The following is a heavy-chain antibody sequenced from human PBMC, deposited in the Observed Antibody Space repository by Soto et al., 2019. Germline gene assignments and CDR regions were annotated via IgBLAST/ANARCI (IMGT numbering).Heavy chain of an antibody. Sequence: QVQLQESGPGLVKPSGTLSLTCAVSGGSISSSNWWSWVRQPPGKGLEGIGEIYHSGSTNYNPSLKSRVTISVDKSKNQFSLKLSSVTAADTAVYYCARDGIIAAAGTRTYYFDYWGQGTLVTVSS. V-gene: IGHV4-4*02. J-gene: IGHJ4*02. D-gene: IGHD6-13*01. CDR2: IYHSGST. CDR1: GGSISSSNW. CDR3: ARDGIIAAAGTRTYYFDY.